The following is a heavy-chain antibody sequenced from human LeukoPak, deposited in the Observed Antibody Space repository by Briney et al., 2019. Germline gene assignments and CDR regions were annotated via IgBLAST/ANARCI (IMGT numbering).Heavy chain of an antibody. J-gene: IGHJ1*01. Sequence: GGSLRLSCAASGFTFDNYGMSWVRQVPGKGLEWVSGMNWNGGSTSYTDSVKGRFTISRDNAKNSLYLQMNSLRAEDTAVYYCARGTVARLEFQHWGQGTLVTVSS. V-gene: IGHV3-20*04. D-gene: IGHD4-23*01. CDR1: GFTFDNYG. CDR3: ARGTVARLEFQH. CDR2: MNWNGGST.